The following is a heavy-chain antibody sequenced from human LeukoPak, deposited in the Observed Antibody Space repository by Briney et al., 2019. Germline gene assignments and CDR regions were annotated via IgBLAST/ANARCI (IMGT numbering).Heavy chain of an antibody. CDR2: IKSKTGGGTT. CDR1: GFTFSNAW. V-gene: IGHV3-15*01. CDR3: TTDIDILTGYPIDY. J-gene: IGHJ4*02. D-gene: IGHD3-9*01. Sequence: PGGSLRLSCAASGFTFSNAWMSWVRQAPGKGLEWVGRIKSKTGGGTTDYAAPVKGRFTISRDDSKNTLYLQMNSLKTEDTAVYYCTTDIDILTGYPIDYWGQGTLVTVSS.